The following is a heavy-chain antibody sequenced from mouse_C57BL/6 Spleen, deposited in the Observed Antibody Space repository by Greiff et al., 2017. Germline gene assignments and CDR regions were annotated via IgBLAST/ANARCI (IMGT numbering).Heavy chain of an antibody. Sequence: EVQLQQSGPELVKPGASVKISCKASGYSFTDYNMHWVQQSNGKSLEWIGVINPNYGTTSYNQKFTGKATLTVDQSSSTSYMQLNSLASDDSAVYYCASQRDCYFDVWGKGTTVTVSS. J-gene: IGHJ1*03. CDR1: GYSFTDYN. V-gene: IGHV1-39*01. CDR3: ASQRDCYFDV. CDR2: INPNYGTT.